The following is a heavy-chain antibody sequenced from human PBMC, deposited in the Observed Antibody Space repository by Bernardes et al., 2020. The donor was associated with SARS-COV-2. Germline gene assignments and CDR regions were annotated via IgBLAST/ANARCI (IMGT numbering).Heavy chain of an antibody. CDR1: GFTFDDYY. CDR2: ISWNSGSI. Sequence: GGSLRLSRAASGFTFDDYYMHWVRQAPGKGLEWVSCISWNSGSIRYADSVKGRFTISRDNAKNSLYLQMNSLRAEDTALYYCAKDMYGSGSYYNSWGQGPLITVS. CDR3: AKDMYGSGSYYNS. J-gene: IGHJ4*02. V-gene: IGHV3-9*01. D-gene: IGHD3-10*01.